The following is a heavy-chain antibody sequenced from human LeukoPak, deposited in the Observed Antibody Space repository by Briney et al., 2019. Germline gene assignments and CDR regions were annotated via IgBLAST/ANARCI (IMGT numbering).Heavy chain of an antibody. V-gene: IGHV3-23*01. CDR1: GFTFSSYA. Sequence: GGSLRLSCAASGFTFSSYAMSWVRQAPGKGLEWVSAISGSGGSTYYADSVKGRFTISRDNSKNTLYLQMNSLRAEDTAVYYCVLPYDYGDYVFDYWGQGILVTVSS. CDR3: VLPYDYGDYVFDY. CDR2: ISGSGGST. J-gene: IGHJ4*02. D-gene: IGHD4-17*01.